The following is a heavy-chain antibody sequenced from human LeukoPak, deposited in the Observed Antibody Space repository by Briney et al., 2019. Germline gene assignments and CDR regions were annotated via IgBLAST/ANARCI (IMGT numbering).Heavy chain of an antibody. D-gene: IGHD3-22*01. V-gene: IGHV4-59*08. CDR3: ARLYSSGYQPHTTYFDY. CDR2: IYYRGST. Sequence: PSETLSLTCTVSGGSISSYYWGWIRQPPGKGLEWIGYIYYRGSTNYNPSLKSRVTISLDTSNNQFSLKLTSVTAADAAVYYCARLYSSGYQPHTTYFDYWGQGTLVTVSS. J-gene: IGHJ4*02. CDR1: GGSISSYY.